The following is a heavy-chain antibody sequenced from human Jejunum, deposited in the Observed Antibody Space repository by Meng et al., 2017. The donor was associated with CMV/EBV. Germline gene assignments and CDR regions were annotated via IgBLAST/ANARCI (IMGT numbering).Heavy chain of an antibody. Sequence: SGFTFATSWMPWVRQAPGQGLVRVSRIDGDETTTGYADSVRGRFTISRDNAKNTLYLEMNSLRDDDTGVYYCARAVSGGSLADYWGQGTLVTVSS. V-gene: IGHV3-74*01. D-gene: IGHD6-19*01. J-gene: IGHJ4*02. CDR2: IDGDETTT. CDR3: ARAVSGGSLADY. CDR1: GFTFATSW.